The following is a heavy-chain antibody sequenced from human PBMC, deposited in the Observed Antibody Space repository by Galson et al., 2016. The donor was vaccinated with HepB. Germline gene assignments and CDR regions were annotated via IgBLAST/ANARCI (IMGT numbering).Heavy chain of an antibody. CDR1: GFTVSKSY. CDR2: IYSGGST. CDR3: ARDRLDSGPYFSGMDV. V-gene: IGHV3-66*01. J-gene: IGHJ6*02. D-gene: IGHD3/OR15-3a*01. Sequence: SLRLSCAASGFTVSKSYMTWVRQAPGKGLEWVSVIYSGGSTYYADSMQGRFTISRDDSKNTVFLQMNSLRAEDTAVYYCARDRLDSGPYFSGMDVWGQGTTVTVSS.